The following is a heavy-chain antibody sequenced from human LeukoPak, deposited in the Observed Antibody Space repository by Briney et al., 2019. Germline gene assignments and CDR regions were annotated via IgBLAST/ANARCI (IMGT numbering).Heavy chain of an antibody. CDR1: GFTFSSYA. V-gene: IGHV3-23*01. D-gene: IGHD2-8*02. Sequence: GGSLRLSCAASGFTFSSYAMDWVRQALGKGLEWVSGITGSGGKTFYADSVKGRFTISRDNSKNTLYLQMNSLKAEDTAIYYCAKDGWREGTGNFDYWGQGTLVTVSS. CDR3: AKDGWREGTGNFDY. CDR2: ITGSGGKT. J-gene: IGHJ4*02.